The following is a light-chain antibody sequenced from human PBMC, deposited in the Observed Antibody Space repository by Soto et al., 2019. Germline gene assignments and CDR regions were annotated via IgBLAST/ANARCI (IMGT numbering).Light chain of an antibody. J-gene: IGKJ1*01. V-gene: IGKV1-5*01. CDR1: QSISGW. Sequence: DIQMTQSPSTLSASVGDRVTIPCRASQSISGWLAWYQQKPGKAPKLLIYDVSSLESGVPSRFSGSGSGTEFTLAISSLQPDDFATYYCQHYNSYSEAFGQGTKVDIK. CDR2: DVS. CDR3: QHYNSYSEA.